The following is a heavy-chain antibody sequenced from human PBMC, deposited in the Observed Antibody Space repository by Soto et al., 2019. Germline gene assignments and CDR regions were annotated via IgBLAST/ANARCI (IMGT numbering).Heavy chain of an antibody. J-gene: IGHJ6*02. CDR3: ATGRGVRGVIITTYYYYGLDV. V-gene: IGHV4-34*01. CDR1: GGSFSGYY. D-gene: IGHD3-10*01. Sequence: SSETLSLTCAVYGGSFSGYYWSWIRQPPGKGLEWIGEINHSGSTNYNPSLKSRVTISVDTSKNQFSLKLSSVSAADTVVYYCATGRGVRGVIITTYYYYGLDVWGQGTTVTVSS. CDR2: INHSGST.